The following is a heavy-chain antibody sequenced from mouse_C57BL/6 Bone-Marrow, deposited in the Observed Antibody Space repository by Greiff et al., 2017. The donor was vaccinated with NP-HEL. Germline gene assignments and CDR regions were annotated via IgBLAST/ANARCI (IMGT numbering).Heavy chain of an antibody. CDR2: IDPSDSYT. CDR1: GYTFTSYW. CDR3: AREGYYGNFDY. D-gene: IGHD1-1*01. Sequence: QVQLKQPGAELVKPGASVKLSCKASGYTFTSYWMQWVKQRPGQGLEWIGEIDPSDSYTNYNQKFKGKATLTVDTSSSTAYMQLSSLTSEDSAVYYCAREGYYGNFDYWGQGTTLTVSS. J-gene: IGHJ2*01. V-gene: IGHV1-50*01.